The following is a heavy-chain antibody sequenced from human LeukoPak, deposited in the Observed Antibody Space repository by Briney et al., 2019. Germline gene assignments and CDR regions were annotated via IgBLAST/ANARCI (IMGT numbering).Heavy chain of an antibody. J-gene: IGHJ4*02. CDR2: IYASGST. Sequence: PSETLSLTCTGSGGSISSYYWSWIRQPAGKGLEWIGRIYASGSTDYNPSLKSRVTISVDTSKNQFSLKLSSVTAADTAVYYCARNTVIAVAGIHWGQGTLVTVSS. CDR3: ARNTVIAVAGIH. D-gene: IGHD6-19*01. V-gene: IGHV4-4*07. CDR1: GGSISSYY.